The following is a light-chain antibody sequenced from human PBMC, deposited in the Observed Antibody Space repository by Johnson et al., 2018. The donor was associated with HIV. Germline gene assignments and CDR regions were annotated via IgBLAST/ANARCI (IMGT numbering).Light chain of an antibody. Sequence: QSVLTQPPSVSAAPGQKVTISCSGSSSTIGNNYVSWYQVLPGTAPKLLIYKNNERPSGIPDRFAGSKSGTSAPLGITGLQTEGEADSYCGTWDPSLRAGGVFGTGTKVTVL. J-gene: IGLJ1*01. CDR1: SSTIGNNY. V-gene: IGLV1-51*02. CDR2: KNN. CDR3: GTWDPSLRAGGV.